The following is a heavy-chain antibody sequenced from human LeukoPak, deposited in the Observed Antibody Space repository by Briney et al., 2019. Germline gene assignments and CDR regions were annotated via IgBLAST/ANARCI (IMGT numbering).Heavy chain of an antibody. J-gene: IGHJ4*02. Sequence: GGSLRLSCAASGFTFSSYSMNWVRQAPGKGLEWVSSISSSSSYIYYADSGKGRFTISRDNAKSSLYLQMNSLRAEDTAVYYCARAYSSSWYGGFDYWGQGTLVTVSS. CDR1: GFTFSSYS. CDR3: ARAYSSSWYGGFDY. CDR2: ISSSSSYI. V-gene: IGHV3-21*01. D-gene: IGHD6-13*01.